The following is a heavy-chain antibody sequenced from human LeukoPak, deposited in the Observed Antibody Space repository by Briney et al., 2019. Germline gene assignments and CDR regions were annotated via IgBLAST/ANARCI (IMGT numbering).Heavy chain of an antibody. D-gene: IGHD3-9*01. V-gene: IGHV1-8*03. CDR1: GYTFTSYD. J-gene: IGHJ6*02. CDR3: ARDRHYDILTGYRMDV. Sequence: ASVKVSCKASGYTFTSYDINWVRQATGQGLEWMGWMNPNSGNTGYAQKFQGRVTITRNTSISTAYMELSSLRSEDTAVYYCARDRHYDILTGYRMDVWGQGTTVTVSS. CDR2: MNPNSGNT.